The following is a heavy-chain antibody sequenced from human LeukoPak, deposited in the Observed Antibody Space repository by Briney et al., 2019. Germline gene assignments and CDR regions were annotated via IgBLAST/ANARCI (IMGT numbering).Heavy chain of an antibody. CDR2: IYHSGST. Sequence: SETLSLTCAVSGGSISSGGYSWSWIRQPPGKGLEWIGYIYHSGSTYYNPSLKSRVTISVDRSKNQFSLKLSSVTAADTAVYYCARVVAVVAATRWFDPWGQGTLVTVSS. CDR3: ARVVAVVAATRWFDP. J-gene: IGHJ5*02. V-gene: IGHV4-30-2*01. CDR1: GGSISSGGYS. D-gene: IGHD2-15*01.